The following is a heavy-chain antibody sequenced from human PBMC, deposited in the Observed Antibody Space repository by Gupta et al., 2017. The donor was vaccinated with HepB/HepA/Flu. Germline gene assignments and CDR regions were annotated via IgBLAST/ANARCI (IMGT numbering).Heavy chain of an antibody. Sequence: EVQLLESGGVLVQPGGSLRLSCVASGVSFTNDPMSWVRQAPGRGLEWVSAISGSGDITYYADSVKGRFTISRDNSKKTVYLQMSSLRAEDTAVYYCAKNASGWTGRHPYYSMDVWGQGTTVTVSS. CDR1: GVSFTNDP. D-gene: IGHD6-19*01. V-gene: IGHV3-23*01. CDR2: ISGSGDIT. J-gene: IGHJ6*02. CDR3: AKNASGWTGRHPYYSMDV.